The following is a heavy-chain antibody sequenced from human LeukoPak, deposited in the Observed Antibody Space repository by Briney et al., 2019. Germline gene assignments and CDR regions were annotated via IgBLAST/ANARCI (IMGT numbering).Heavy chain of an antibody. J-gene: IGHJ6*02. Sequence: PSETLSLTCTVSVGSISSGGYYWSWIRQHPGKGLEWIGYIYYSGSTNYNPSLKSRVTISVDTSKNQFSLKLSSVTAADTAVYYCARDLQSSSGWYGRPRLNYYYGMDVWGQGTTVTVSS. V-gene: IGHV4-61*08. CDR1: VGSISSGGYY. D-gene: IGHD6-19*01. CDR2: IYYSGST. CDR3: ARDLQSSSGWYGRPRLNYYYGMDV.